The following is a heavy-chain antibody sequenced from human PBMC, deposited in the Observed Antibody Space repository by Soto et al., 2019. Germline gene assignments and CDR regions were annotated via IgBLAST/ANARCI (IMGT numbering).Heavy chain of an antibody. Sequence: PSETRSLTCTVSGGSISTYYWSWIRQPPGKGLEWIGYIYYTGTTTYNPSFKSRLTISVDSSKNQFSLKLTSVTAADTAVYYCARLGGFYQSLDSWGQGALVT. CDR2: IYYTGTT. J-gene: IGHJ5*01. CDR3: ARLGGFYQSLDS. V-gene: IGHV4-59*08. D-gene: IGHD3-22*01. CDR1: GGSISTYY.